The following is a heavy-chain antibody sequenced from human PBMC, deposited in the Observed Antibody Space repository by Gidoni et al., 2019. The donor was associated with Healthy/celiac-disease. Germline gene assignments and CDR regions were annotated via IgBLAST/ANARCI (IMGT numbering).Heavy chain of an antibody. D-gene: IGHD2-2*01. CDR3: ARGGGGARYQY. CDR2: INPSGGNT. V-gene: IGHV1-46*01. Sequence: VQLVQSGAEGKKPGASVKVSCKASGYTFTSYYMHWVRQAPGKGLEWMALINPSGGNTSYAEKFKGRFTMTRDTATSTVYMEMSSLRSEDTAVYYCARGGGGARYQYWGQGTLVTVSS. CDR1: GYTFTSYY. J-gene: IGHJ4*02.